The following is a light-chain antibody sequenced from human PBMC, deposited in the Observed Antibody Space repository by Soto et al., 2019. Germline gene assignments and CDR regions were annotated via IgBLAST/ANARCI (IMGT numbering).Light chain of an antibody. Sequence: QSVLTQPASVSGSPGQSVTISCTGTSSDFGDNYVSWYQQHLGKAPKLIIYEVSQRPSGVPDRFSGSKSGNTASLTVSGLQTEDEADYYCSAYAGSNNFVFGSGTKVTVL. CDR1: SSDFGDNY. J-gene: IGLJ1*01. CDR2: EVS. V-gene: IGLV2-8*01. CDR3: SAYAGSNNFV.